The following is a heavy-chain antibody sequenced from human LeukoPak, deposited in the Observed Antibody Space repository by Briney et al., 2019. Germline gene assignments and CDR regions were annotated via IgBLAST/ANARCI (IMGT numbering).Heavy chain of an antibody. Sequence: PGGSLRLSCAASGFTFSSYAMSWVRQAPGKGLEWVSAISGSGGSTYYADSVKGRFTISRDNSKKTLYLQMNSLRAEDTAVYYCATSLVRQLDYYYYIDVWGKGTTVTVSS. D-gene: IGHD6-6*01. CDR3: ATSLVRQLDYYYYIDV. CDR2: ISGSGGST. V-gene: IGHV3-23*01. CDR1: GFTFSSYA. J-gene: IGHJ6*03.